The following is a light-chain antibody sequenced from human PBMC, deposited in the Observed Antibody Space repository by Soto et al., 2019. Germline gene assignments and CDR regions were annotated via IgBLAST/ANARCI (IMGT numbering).Light chain of an antibody. J-gene: IGKJ5*01. CDR1: QTVRNNY. V-gene: IGKV3-11*01. Sequence: EFVLTQSPGTLSLSPGERATLSCRASQTVRNNYLAWYQQKPGQAPRLLIYDASNRATGIPARFSGSGSGTDFTLTISSLEPEDIAVYYCQQRSNWRVTFGQGTRLEIK. CDR2: DAS. CDR3: QQRSNWRVT.